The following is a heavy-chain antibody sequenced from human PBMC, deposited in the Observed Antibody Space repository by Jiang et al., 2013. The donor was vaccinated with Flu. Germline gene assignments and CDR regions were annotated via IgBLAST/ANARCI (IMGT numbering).Heavy chain of an antibody. CDR3: ATPAGYGDYEDAFDI. CDR2: ISSSGSTI. J-gene: IGHJ3*02. Sequence: WVSYISSSGSTIYYADSVKGRFTISRDNAKNSLYLQMNSLRAEDTAVYYCATPAGYGDYEDAFDIWGQGTMVTVSS. V-gene: IGHV3-48*03. D-gene: IGHD4-17*01.